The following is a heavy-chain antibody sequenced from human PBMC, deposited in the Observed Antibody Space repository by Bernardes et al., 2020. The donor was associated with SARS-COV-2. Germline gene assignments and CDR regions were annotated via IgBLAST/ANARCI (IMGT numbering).Heavy chain of an antibody. CDR2: ISYAGLTK. CDR1: GFNFSSYA. D-gene: IGHD3-22*01. V-gene: IGHV3-30-3*01. J-gene: IGHJ3*02. Sequence: GGSLRLSRAASGFNFSSYAMNWVRQAPGKGLEWLAIISYAGLTKYNADSVKGRFTISRDNSKNTVYLEMNSLRAEDTAVYYCAREWDYSDSSPFDIWGQGTMVTVSS. CDR3: AREWDYSDSSPFDI.